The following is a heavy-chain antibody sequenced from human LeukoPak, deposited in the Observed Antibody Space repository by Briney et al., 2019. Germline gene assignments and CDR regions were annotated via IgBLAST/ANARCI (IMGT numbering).Heavy chain of an antibody. CDR2: ISYDGSNK. D-gene: IGHD6-13*01. V-gene: IGHV3-30-3*01. CDR1: GFTFSSYA. Sequence: PGGSLRLSCAASGFTFSSYAMHWVRQAPGKGLEWVAVISYDGSNKYYADSVKGRFTISRDNSKSTLYLQMNSLRAEDTAVYYCARSVGQYSSSWYVYYGMDVWGQGTTVTVSS. CDR3: ARSVGQYSSSWYVYYGMDV. J-gene: IGHJ6*02.